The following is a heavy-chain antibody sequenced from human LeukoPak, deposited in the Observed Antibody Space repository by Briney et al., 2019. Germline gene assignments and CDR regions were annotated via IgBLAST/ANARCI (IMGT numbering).Heavy chain of an antibody. V-gene: IGHV3-23*01. J-gene: IGHJ4*02. CDR3: AKDRISYSGSYYNVGFDY. CDR1: GFTFSNHA. Sequence: GGSLRLSCAASGFTFSNHAMSWVRQAPGKGLEWVSTISGSGGNTYNADSVKGRLTISRDNSKNTLYLQMNSLRAEDTAVYYCAKDRISYSGSYYNVGFDYWGQGTLVTVSS. CDR2: ISGSGGNT. D-gene: IGHD3-10*01.